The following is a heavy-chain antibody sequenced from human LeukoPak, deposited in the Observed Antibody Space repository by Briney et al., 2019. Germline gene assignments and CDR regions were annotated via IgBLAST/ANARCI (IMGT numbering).Heavy chain of an antibody. CDR1: DASISGYY. Sequence: SETLSLTCTVSDASISGYYWSWIRQPPGKGLEWIGSIHFSGSTNYNPSLRSRVTISVDTSKNQFSLKLSSVTAADTAVYYCARTYCSGGSCHFDYWGQGTLVTVSS. D-gene: IGHD2-15*01. V-gene: IGHV4-59*08. CDR2: IHFSGST. CDR3: ARTYCSGGSCHFDY. J-gene: IGHJ4*02.